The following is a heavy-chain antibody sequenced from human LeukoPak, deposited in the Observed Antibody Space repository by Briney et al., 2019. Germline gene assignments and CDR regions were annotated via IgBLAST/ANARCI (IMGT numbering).Heavy chain of an antibody. CDR3: AKDQYSGSYSIPDAFDI. Sequence: PGGSLRLSCAASVFTVSSSYMNWVRQAPGKGLEWVSVIYSGGSTYYADSVKGRFTISRDNSKNTLYLQMNSLRAEDTAVYYCAKDQYSGSYSIPDAFDIWGQGTMVTVSS. J-gene: IGHJ3*02. D-gene: IGHD1-26*01. V-gene: IGHV3-53*01. CDR1: VFTVSSSY. CDR2: IYSGGST.